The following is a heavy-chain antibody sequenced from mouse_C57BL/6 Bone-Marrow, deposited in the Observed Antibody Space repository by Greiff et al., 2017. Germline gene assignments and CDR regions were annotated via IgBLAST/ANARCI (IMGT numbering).Heavy chain of an antibody. Sequence: QVQLQQPGAELVMPGASVKLSCKASGYTFTSYWMHWVKQRPGQGLEWIGEIDPSDSYTNYNQKFKGKSTLTVDKSSSTAYMQLSSLTSEDSAVSYCATYDYDGGAWFAYWGQGTLVTVSA. J-gene: IGHJ3*01. CDR1: GYTFTSYW. CDR2: IDPSDSYT. CDR3: ATYDYDGGAWFAY. D-gene: IGHD2-4*01. V-gene: IGHV1-69*01.